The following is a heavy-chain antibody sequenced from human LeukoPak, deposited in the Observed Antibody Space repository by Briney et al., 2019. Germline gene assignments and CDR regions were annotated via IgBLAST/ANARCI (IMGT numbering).Heavy chain of an antibody. V-gene: IGHV4-39*01. D-gene: IGHD3-16*02. J-gene: IGHJ6*02. CDR1: GGSISNSNYC. CDR2: ISYSGST. CDR3: ARHYVDIRTVGASYYYYGLDV. Sequence: SETLSLTCTVSGGSISNSNYCWGWIRQPPGKGLEWIGSISYSGSTYYNPSLKSRVTISVDMSKNQFSLKVTSVTAADTAVFYCARHYVDIRTVGASYYYYGLDVWGQGTTVTVSS.